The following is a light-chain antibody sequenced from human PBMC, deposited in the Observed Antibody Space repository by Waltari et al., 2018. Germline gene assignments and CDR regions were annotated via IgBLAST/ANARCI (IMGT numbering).Light chain of an antibody. V-gene: IGLV1-47*01. CDR3: AAWDDSLSGPV. J-gene: IGLJ2*01. CDR1: SSNIGSNY. CDR2: RNN. Sequence: QSVLTQPPSASGTPGQRVTISCSGSSSNIGSNYVYWYQQLPGTAPKLLIYRNNHRPSGVPGRFSGAKSGTSASLAISGLRSEDEADYYCAAWDDSLSGPVFGGGTKVTVL.